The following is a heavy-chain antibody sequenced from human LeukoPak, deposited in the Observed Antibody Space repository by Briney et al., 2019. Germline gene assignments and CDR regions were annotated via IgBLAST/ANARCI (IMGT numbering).Heavy chain of an antibody. Sequence: PEGSLRLSCAASGFTFSSYAMSWVRQAPGKGLEWVSAISGSGGSTYYADSVKGRFTISRDNSRNTLYLQMNSLRAEDTAVYYCAKNTRTAMVIGPFDYWGQGTLVTVSS. CDR3: AKNTRTAMVIGPFDY. CDR2: ISGSGGST. CDR1: GFTFSSYA. V-gene: IGHV3-23*01. J-gene: IGHJ4*02. D-gene: IGHD5-18*01.